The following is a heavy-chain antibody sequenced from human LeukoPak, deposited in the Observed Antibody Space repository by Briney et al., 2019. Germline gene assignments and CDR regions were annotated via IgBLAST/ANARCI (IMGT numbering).Heavy chain of an antibody. CDR1: GFTFSSYW. Sequence: PGRSLRLSCAASGFTFSSYWMHWVRQAPGKGLVWVSRINSDVSSTSYADSVKGRFTISRDNAKNTLYLQMDSLRAEDTAVYYCARTANRGIAVAGHRAVRFDPWGQGILVAVSS. J-gene: IGHJ5*02. CDR2: INSDVSST. V-gene: IGHV3-74*01. CDR3: ARTANRGIAVAGHRAVRFDP. D-gene: IGHD6-19*01.